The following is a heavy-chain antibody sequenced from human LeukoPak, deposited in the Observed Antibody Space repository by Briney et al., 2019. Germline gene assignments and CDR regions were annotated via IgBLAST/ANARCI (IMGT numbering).Heavy chain of an antibody. Sequence: AGGSLRLSCAACGFTFSSFAMSWVRQAPGKGLEWVSAISDSGGSTYYADSVKGRFTLSRDNSKSTLYLQMNSLRAEDTAVYYCAKRDFDDYFDYWGQGTLVTVSS. CDR1: GFTFSSFA. V-gene: IGHV3-23*01. J-gene: IGHJ4*02. CDR2: ISDSGGST. D-gene: IGHD3-9*01. CDR3: AKRDFDDYFDY.